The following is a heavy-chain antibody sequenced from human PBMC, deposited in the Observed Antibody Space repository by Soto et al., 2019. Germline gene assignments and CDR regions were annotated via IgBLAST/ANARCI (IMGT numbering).Heavy chain of an antibody. J-gene: IGHJ3*02. CDR3: ASQPYSSGWYYAFDI. Sequence: GESLKISCKGSGYSFTSYWIGWVRQMPGKGLEWMGIIYPGDSDTRYSPSFQGQVTISADKSISTAYLQWSSLKASDTAMYYCASQPYSSGWYYAFDIWGQGTMVTV. D-gene: IGHD6-19*01. CDR2: IYPGDSDT. CDR1: GYSFTSYW. V-gene: IGHV5-51*01.